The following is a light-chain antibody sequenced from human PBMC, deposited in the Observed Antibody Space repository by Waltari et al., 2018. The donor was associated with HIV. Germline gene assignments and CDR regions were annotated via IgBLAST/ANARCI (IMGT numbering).Light chain of an antibody. CDR1: SSDVGGYDY. V-gene: IGLV2-8*01. J-gene: IGLJ1*01. CDR2: EVR. CDR3: SSHAGSNNYV. Sequence: QSALTQPPSASGSPGQSVTISCSGTSSDVGGYDYVSWYQQHPGKAPKLLIHEVRKRPAGVPVRFSGCKSGNTASLTVSGLQAEDEADYYCSSHAGSNNYVFGTGTKVTVL.